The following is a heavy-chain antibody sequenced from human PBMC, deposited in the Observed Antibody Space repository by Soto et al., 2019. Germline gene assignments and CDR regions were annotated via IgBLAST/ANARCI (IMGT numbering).Heavy chain of an antibody. CDR1: GFTFSSYG. V-gene: IGHV3-33*01. D-gene: IGHD3-22*01. J-gene: IGHJ4*02. CDR3: ARDQTDSGGYSDS. Sequence: SLRLSCEASGFTFSSYGMHWVRQAPGKGLEWVAIIWNDGSNEYYADSVKGRFTISRDNSKNTLYLQVSNLRAEDTAVYFCARDQTDSGGYSDSWGQGTLVTVSS. CDR2: IWNDGSNE.